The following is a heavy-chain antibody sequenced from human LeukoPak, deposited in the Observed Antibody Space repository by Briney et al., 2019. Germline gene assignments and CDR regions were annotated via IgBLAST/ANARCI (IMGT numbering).Heavy chain of an antibody. CDR3: ARDFSAAFDI. CDR2: IYDSGTT. J-gene: IGHJ3*02. D-gene: IGHD2/OR15-2a*01. CDR1: GGSFGNYY. V-gene: IGHV4-59*01. Sequence: SETLSLACTVSGGSFGNYYWSCIRQPPGKGLEWIGYIYDSGTTNYNPSLKSRVTISVDTATNQFSLKLRSVTAADTAVYYCARDFSAAFDIWGQGTMVTVSS.